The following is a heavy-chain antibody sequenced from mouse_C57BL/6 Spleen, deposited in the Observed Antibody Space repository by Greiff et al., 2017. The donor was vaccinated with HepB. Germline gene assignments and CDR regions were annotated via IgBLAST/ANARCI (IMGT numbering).Heavy chain of an antibody. Sequence: EVMLVESGGGLVKPGGSLKLSCAASGFTFSSYAMSWVHQTPEKRLEWVATISDGGSYTYYPDNVKGRFTIYRDNAKNNLYLQMSHLKSEDTAMYYCARDSMVTTRFAYWGQGTLVTVSA. CDR1: GFTFSSYA. J-gene: IGHJ3*01. CDR2: ISDGGSYT. CDR3: ARDSMVTTRFAY. V-gene: IGHV5-4*01. D-gene: IGHD2-2*01.